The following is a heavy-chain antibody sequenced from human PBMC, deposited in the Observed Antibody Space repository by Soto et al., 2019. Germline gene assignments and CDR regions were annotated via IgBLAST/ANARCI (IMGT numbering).Heavy chain of an antibody. J-gene: IGHJ3*02. D-gene: IGHD2-2*01. CDR1: GYTFTIYG. CDR3: ASCSSTSSWAFDI. CDR2: ISAYNGNT. V-gene: IGHV1-18*01. Sequence: ASVKVSCKASGYTFTIYGIIWVRQAPGQGLEWMGWISAYNGNTNYAQKLQGRVTMTTDTSTSTAYMELRSLRSDDTTVYYCASCSSTSSWAFDIWGQGTMVTVS.